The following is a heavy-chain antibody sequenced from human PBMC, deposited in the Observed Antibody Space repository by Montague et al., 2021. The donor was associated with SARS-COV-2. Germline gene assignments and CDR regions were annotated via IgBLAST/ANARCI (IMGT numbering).Heavy chain of an antibody. CDR2: TSSSGPT. CDR3: ARHRQFSDWLDP. D-gene: IGHD2/OR15-2a*01. Sequence: SETLSLTCAVSGDSISDSIYLWAWIRQPPGEGLEFVGTTSSSGPTSYSASLRGRVTISVGTTNNQFSLKMTSVTAADTAVYYCARHRQFSDWLDPWGQGTLVTVSS. V-gene: IGHV4-39*01. CDR1: GDSISDSIYL. J-gene: IGHJ5*02.